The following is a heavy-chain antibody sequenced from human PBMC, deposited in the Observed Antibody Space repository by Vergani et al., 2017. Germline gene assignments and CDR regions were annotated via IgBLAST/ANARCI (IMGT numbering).Heavy chain of an antibody. D-gene: IGHD4-17*01. CDR2: IYPGDSDT. V-gene: IGHV5-51*01. J-gene: IGHJ6*02. Sequence: EVQLVQSGAEVKKPGESLKISCKGSGYSFNSYWIGWVRQMPGKGLEWMGIIYPGDSDTRYSPSFQGQVTISADKSISTAYLQWSSLKASDTAMYYCASVVTTSYYYYYYGMYFWGQGTTVTVSS. CDR1: GYSFNSYW. CDR3: ASVVTTSYYYYYYGMYF.